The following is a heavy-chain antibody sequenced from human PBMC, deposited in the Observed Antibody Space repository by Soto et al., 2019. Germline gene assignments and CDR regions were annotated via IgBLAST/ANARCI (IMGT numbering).Heavy chain of an antibody. CDR3: ERLSSSGWDFDY. D-gene: IGHD3-10*01. CDR1: GFTCSRYD. J-gene: IGHJ4*02. CDR2: IGTADDT. V-gene: IGHV3-13*04. Sequence: EVQLVESGGGLVQPGWSLRLSCAASGFTCSRYDMHWVRQATGKPLVWVSGIGTADDTDYLGSVKGRFTISGEYVKNSVYLQMNSLRLGDTAVYYCERLSSSGWDFDYWGQGALVTVSS.